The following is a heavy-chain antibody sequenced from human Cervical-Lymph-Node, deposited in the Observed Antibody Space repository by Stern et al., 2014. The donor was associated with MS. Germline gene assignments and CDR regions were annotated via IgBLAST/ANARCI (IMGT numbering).Heavy chain of an antibody. J-gene: IGHJ4*02. CDR2: IWYDRSSK. CDR3: ARGLYYFDY. Sequence: VQLVQSGGGVVQPGRSLRLSCAASGFTFSAHGMHWVRQAPGKGLEWVAGIWYDRSSKYCADSVKGRFTISRDNSKNTLYLQWNSLRAEDTAVFYCARGLYYFDYWGRGALVTVSS. V-gene: IGHV3-33*01. CDR1: GFTFSAHG.